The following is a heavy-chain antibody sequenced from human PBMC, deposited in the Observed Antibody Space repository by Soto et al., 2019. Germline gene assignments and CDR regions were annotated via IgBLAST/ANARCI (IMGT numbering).Heavy chain of an antibody. CDR1: GGTFSSYA. V-gene: IGHV1-69*13. D-gene: IGHD2-2*01. CDR3: ARESLLGVLVPAGDYYYYGMDV. Sequence: ASVKVSCKASGGTFSSYAISWVRQAPGQGLEWMGGIIPIFGTANYAQKFQGRVTITADESTSTAYMELSSLRSEDTAVYYCARESLLGVLVPAGDYYYYGMDVWGQGTTVTVSS. CDR2: IIPIFGTA. J-gene: IGHJ6*02.